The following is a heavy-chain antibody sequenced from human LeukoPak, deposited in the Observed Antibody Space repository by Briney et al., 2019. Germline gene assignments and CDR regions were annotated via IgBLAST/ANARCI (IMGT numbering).Heavy chain of an antibody. D-gene: IGHD2-15*01. V-gene: IGHV1-8*03. CDR3: AREACSGNRCAKPRFDP. CDR1: GYTFTTYD. CDR2: MDPYSGNT. Sequence: GASVKVTCKASGYTFTTYDINWVRQAAGQGLEWMGWMDPYSGNTGYAQKFQGRVTITRNTSISTAYMELSSLTSEDTAVYYCAREACSGNRCAKPRFDPRGQRSLVTVSS. J-gene: IGHJ5*02.